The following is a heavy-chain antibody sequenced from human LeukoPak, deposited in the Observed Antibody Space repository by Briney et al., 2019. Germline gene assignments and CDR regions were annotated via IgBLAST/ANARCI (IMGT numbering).Heavy chain of an antibody. CDR1: GYSISSGYY. CDR2: LDYSGST. J-gene: IGHJ5*02. Sequence: SSETLSLTCAVSGYSISSGYYWGWIRQPPGKGLEWIGSLDYSGSTDYNASLKSRVTISVGTSKNQLSLKLTSVTAADTAVYSCARQLLGTLDNWFAPWGQGTLVTVSS. V-gene: IGHV4-38-2*01. CDR3: ARQLLGTLDNWFAP. D-gene: IGHD7-27*01.